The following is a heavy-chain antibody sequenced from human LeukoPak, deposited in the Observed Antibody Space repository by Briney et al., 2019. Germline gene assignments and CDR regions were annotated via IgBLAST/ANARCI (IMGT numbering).Heavy chain of an antibody. CDR3: ASRLAPSDY. CDR1: GGSISSTNW. J-gene: IGHJ4*02. V-gene: IGHV4-4*02. Sequence: SETLSLTCAVSGGSISSTNWWSWVRQPPGKGLEWIGEINHSGSTNYNPSLKSRVTISVDTSKNQFSLKLSSVTAADTAVYYCASRLAPSDYWGQGTLVTVSS. CDR2: INHSGST. D-gene: IGHD3-9*01.